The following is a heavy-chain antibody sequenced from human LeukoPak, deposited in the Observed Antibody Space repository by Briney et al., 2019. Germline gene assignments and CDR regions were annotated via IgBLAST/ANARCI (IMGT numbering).Heavy chain of an antibody. CDR3: ARDYGDGDAFDI. D-gene: IGHD4-17*01. CDR1: GDSISSSYW. J-gene: IGHJ3*02. V-gene: IGHV4-4*02. Sequence: SGTLSLTCAVSGDSISSSYWWSWVRQPPGKGLEWIGYIYYSGSTYYNPSLKSRVTISVDTSKNQFSLKLSSVTAADTAVYYCARDYGDGDAFDIWGQGTMVTVSS. CDR2: IYYSGST.